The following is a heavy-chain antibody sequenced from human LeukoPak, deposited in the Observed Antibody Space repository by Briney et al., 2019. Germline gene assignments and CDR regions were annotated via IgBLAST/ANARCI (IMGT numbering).Heavy chain of an antibody. CDR3: ARDLTMIVVVPFDY. V-gene: IGHV3-30*04. D-gene: IGHD3-22*01. CDR2: ISYDGSNK. CDR1: GFTLSSYA. Sequence: GGSLRLSCVVSGFTLSSYAMSWVRQAPGKGLEWVAVISYDGSNKYYADSVKGRFTISRDNSKNTLYLQMNSLRAEDTAVYYCARDLTMIVVVPFDYWGQGTLVTVSS. J-gene: IGHJ4*02.